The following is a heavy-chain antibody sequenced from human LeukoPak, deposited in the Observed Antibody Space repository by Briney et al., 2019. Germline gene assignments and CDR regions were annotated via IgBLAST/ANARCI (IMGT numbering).Heavy chain of an antibody. Sequence: SETLSLTCTVSGDSINSGPDYWTWIRQPAGEGLEWIGRIYSSGSTNYNPSLKSRVTISIDTSKNQFSLKLSSVTAADTAVYYCARWVATAGSAFDYWGQGILVTVSS. CDR1: GDSINSGPDY. CDR2: IYSSGST. D-gene: IGHD6-13*01. J-gene: IGHJ4*02. CDR3: ARWVATAGSAFDY. V-gene: IGHV4-61*02.